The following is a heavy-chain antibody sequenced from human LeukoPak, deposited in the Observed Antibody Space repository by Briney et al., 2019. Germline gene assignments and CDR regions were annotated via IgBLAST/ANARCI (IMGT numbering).Heavy chain of an antibody. V-gene: IGHV3-23*01. CDR2: ISGSGGST. J-gene: IGHJ4*02. D-gene: IGHD6-19*01. Sequence: GGSLRLSCAASGFTFSSSWMSWVRQAPGKGLEWVSAISGSGGSTYYADSVKGRFTISRDNSKNTLYLQMNSLRAEDTAVYYCAKHWAVAGNFDYWGQGTLVTVSS. CDR3: AKHWAVAGNFDY. CDR1: GFTFSSSW.